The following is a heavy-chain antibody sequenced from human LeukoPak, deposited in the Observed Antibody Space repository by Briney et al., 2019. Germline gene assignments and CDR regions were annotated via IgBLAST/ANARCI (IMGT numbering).Heavy chain of an antibody. J-gene: IGHJ4*02. CDR1: GFTFSYYG. Sequence: GGSLRLSCAASGFTFSYYGMHWVRQAPGKGLEWVAFIRFDGNDKFYADSVKGRFTISRDNAKNSLYLQMNTLRAEDTAVYYCARDRHKYNYDSGGYPPYWGQGTLVTVSS. D-gene: IGHD3-22*01. CDR2: IRFDGNDK. CDR3: ARDRHKYNYDSGGYPPY. V-gene: IGHV3-30*02.